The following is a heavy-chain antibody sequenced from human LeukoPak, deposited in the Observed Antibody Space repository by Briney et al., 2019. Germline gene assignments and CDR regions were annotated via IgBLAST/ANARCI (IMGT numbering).Heavy chain of an antibody. CDR1: GFTFSSYG. CDR2: IRYDGSNK. D-gene: IGHD6-19*01. V-gene: IGHV3-30*02. CDR3: AKVDTKGSGWPY. Sequence: GGSLRLSCAASGFTFSSYGMHWVRQAPGKGLEWVAFIRYDGSNKYYADSVKGRFTISRDNSKNTLYPQMNSLRAEDTAVYYCAKVDTKGSGWPYWGQGTLVTVSS. J-gene: IGHJ4*02.